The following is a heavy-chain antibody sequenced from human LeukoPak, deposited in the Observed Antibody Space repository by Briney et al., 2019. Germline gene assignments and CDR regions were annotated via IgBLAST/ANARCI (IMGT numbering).Heavy chain of an antibody. CDR3: AKFSYGDYVA. D-gene: IGHD4-17*01. Sequence: PGGSLRLSCAASGFTFSSYAMSWVRQAPGKGLEWVSAISGSGGSTYYADSVKGRFTISRDNSKNTLYLQMNSLRPDDTAVYYCAKFSYGDYVAWGQGTLVIVSS. V-gene: IGHV3-23*01. J-gene: IGHJ5*02. CDR1: GFTFSSYA. CDR2: ISGSGGST.